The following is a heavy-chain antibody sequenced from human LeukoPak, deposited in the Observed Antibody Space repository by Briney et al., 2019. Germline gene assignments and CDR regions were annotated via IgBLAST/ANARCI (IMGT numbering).Heavy chain of an antibody. CDR2: ITGSGGST. CDR1: GFTFSSNT. CDR3: AKLTRD. D-gene: IGHD7-27*01. V-gene: IGHV3-23*01. J-gene: IGHJ4*02. Sequence: GGSLRLSCTASGFTFSSNTMSWVRQTPGKGLEWVSAITGSGGSTYYADSVRGRFTNSRDNSKNTLYLQMNSLRAEDTAVYYCAKLTRDWGQGTLVTVSS.